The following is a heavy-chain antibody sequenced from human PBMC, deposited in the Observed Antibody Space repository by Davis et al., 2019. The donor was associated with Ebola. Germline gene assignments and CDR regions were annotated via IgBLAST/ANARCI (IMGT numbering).Heavy chain of an antibody. V-gene: IGHV3-11*06. CDR3: ARGGTSYGDYPIDY. Sequence: GESLKISCAASGFTFSDYYMSWIRQAPGKGLEWVSYISSSSSYTNYADSVKGRFTISRDNAKNSLYLQMNSLRAEDTAVYYCARGGTSYGDYPIDYWGQGTLVTVSS. CDR1: GFTFSDYY. J-gene: IGHJ4*02. D-gene: IGHD4-17*01. CDR2: ISSSSSYT.